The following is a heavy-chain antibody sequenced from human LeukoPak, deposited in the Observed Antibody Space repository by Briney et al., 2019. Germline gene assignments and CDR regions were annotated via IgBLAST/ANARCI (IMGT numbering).Heavy chain of an antibody. CDR2: ISYDGSNK. V-gene: IGHV3-30*18. CDR3: AKDSRHGDYQHYYYGMDV. CDR1: GFTFSSYG. J-gene: IGHJ6*02. D-gene: IGHD4-17*01. Sequence: GRSLRLSCAASGFTFSSYGMHWVRQAPGKGLEWVAVISYDGSNKYYADSVKGRFTISRDNSKNTLYLQMNSLRAEDTAVYYCAKDSRHGDYQHYYYGMDVWGQGTTVTVSS.